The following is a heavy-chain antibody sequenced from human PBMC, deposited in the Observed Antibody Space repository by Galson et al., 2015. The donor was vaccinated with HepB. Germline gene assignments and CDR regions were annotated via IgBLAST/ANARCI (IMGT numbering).Heavy chain of an antibody. CDR3: ARAGYYGSGSYYYFDY. J-gene: IGHJ4*02. CDR1: GGTFSSYA. CDR2: IIPIFGTA. V-gene: IGHV1-69*13. D-gene: IGHD3-10*01. Sequence: SVKVSCKASGGTFSSYAISWVRQAPGQELEWMGGIIPIFGTANYAQKFQGRVTITADESTSTAYMELSSLRSEDTAVYYCARAGYYGSGSYYYFDYWGQGTLVTVSS.